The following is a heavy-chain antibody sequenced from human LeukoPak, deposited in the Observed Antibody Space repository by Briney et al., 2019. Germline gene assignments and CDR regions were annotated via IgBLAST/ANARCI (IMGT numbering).Heavy chain of an antibody. D-gene: IGHD3-10*01. Sequence: GALRLSCAASGFIFSSYAMSWVRQAPGKGLEWVSTISGSGDSTYYADSVKGRFTISRDNSKNTLYLQMNSLRAEDTAVYYCAKDLHYGSADYWGQGTLVTVSS. V-gene: IGHV3-23*01. J-gene: IGHJ4*02. CDR2: ISGSGDST. CDR1: GFIFSSYA. CDR3: AKDLHYGSADY.